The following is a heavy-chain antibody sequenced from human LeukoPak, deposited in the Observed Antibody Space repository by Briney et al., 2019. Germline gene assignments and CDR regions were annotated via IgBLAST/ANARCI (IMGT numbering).Heavy chain of an antibody. CDR1: GFTFSSYS. Sequence: GGSLRLSCAASGFTFSSYSMNSVRQAPGKGLEWVSSISSSSSYIYYADSVKGRFTISRDNAKNSLYLQMNSLRAEDTAVYYCARGCSSTSCYGHYMDVWGKGTTVTVSS. D-gene: IGHD2-2*01. CDR3: ARGCSSTSCYGHYMDV. J-gene: IGHJ6*03. CDR2: ISSSSSYI. V-gene: IGHV3-21*01.